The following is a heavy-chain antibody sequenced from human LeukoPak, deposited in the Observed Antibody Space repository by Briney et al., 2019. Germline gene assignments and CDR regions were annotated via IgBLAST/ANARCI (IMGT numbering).Heavy chain of an antibody. V-gene: IGHV4-39*01. CDR3: ARHTIYGMVTRY. CDR2: IYYSGST. CDR1: GGSISSSSYY. Sequence: PSETLSLTCTVSGGSISSSSYYWGWIRQPPGKGLEWIGSIYYSGSTYYNPSLKSRVTMSVDTSKKQFSLNLNSVTAADTAVYFCARHTIYGMVTRYWGQGTLVTVSS. D-gene: IGHD2-21*02. J-gene: IGHJ4*02.